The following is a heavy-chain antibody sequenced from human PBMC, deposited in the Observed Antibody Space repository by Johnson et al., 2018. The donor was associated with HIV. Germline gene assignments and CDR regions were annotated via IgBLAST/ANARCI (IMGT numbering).Heavy chain of an antibody. V-gene: IGHV3-30*02. CDR2: IRYDGSNK. Sequence: VQLVESGGGVVQPGRSLRLSCAASGFTFSDYYMSWIRQAPGKGLEWVAFIRYDGSNKYYADSVKGRFTISRDNSKNTLYLQMNSLRAEDTAVYYCANIGSGWYSDAFDIWGQGTMVTVSS. J-gene: IGHJ3*02. CDR1: GFTFSDYY. D-gene: IGHD6-19*01. CDR3: ANIGSGWYSDAFDI.